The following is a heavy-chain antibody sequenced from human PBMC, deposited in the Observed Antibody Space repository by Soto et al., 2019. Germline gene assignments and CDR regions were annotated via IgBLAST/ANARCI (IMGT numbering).Heavy chain of an antibody. Sequence: HVKLVQSGAEVKKPGASVKVSCKVSGYSLSKISMYWVRQAPGKGLEWLGSFDPEDGETLFAQKFQGRAIMTEDTSSDTAHLTLSSLRSDDTAVYFCTTGITTNCFVGRCFDYWGQGTLVTVSS. D-gene: IGHD2-2*01. CDR3: TTGITTNCFVGRCFDY. CDR2: FDPEDGET. CDR1: GYSLSKIS. V-gene: IGHV1-24*01. J-gene: IGHJ4*02.